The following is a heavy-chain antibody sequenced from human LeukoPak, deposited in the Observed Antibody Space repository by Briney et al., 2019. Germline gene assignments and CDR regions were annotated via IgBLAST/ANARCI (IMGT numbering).Heavy chain of an antibody. CDR1: AFTLKNYW. CDR2: IKGDGSSL. CDR3: AGEVAATLGY. D-gene: IGHD6-19*01. J-gene: IGHJ4*02. Sequence: PGGSLSLSCVASAFTLKNYWMHWVGHAPGKGLVGVARIKGDGSSLNYADSVRGRFTISRDNAKNTVDPEMNSRRAEDTAVYYCAGEVAATLGYWGQGTLVTVSS. V-gene: IGHV3-74*01.